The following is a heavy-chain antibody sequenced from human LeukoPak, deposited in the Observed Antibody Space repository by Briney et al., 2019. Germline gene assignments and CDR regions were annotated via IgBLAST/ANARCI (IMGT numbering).Heavy chain of an antibody. D-gene: IGHD6-19*01. J-gene: IGHJ4*02. V-gene: IGHV3-23*01. CDR2: VSGSGGST. CDR1: GFTFSSYG. CDR3: ARGLAVAIDY. Sequence: QPGGSLRLSCAASGFTFSSYGMSWVRQAPGKGLEWVSAVSGSGGSTYYADSVKGRFTISRDNAKNSLYLQMNSLRAEDTAVYYCARGLAVAIDYWGQGTLVTVSS.